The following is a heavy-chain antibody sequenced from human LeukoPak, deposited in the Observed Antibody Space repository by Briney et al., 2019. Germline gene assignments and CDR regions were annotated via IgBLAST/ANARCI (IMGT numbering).Heavy chain of an antibody. J-gene: IGHJ4*02. D-gene: IGHD6-13*01. Sequence: PGRSLRLSCAASGFTFSSYGMHWVRQAPGKGLEWVAVIWYDGSNKYYADSVKGRFTISRDNSKNTLYLQMNSLRAEDTAVYYCAKVPLAAAGTGIDYWGQGTLVTVSS. CDR2: IWYDGSNK. CDR1: GFTFSSYG. CDR3: AKVPLAAAGTGIDY. V-gene: IGHV3-33*06.